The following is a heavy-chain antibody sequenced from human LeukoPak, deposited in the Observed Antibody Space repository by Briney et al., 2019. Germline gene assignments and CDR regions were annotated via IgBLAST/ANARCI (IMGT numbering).Heavy chain of an antibody. CDR1: GFTFSSYS. J-gene: IGHJ4*03. V-gene: IGHV3-21*01. D-gene: IGHD1-26*01. Sequence: PGGSLRLSCAASGFTFSSYSMNWVRQAPGKGLEWVSSISRSSSYIYYADSVRGRFTISRDNAKNSLYLQMNSLRAEDTAVYYCAREGSYSQLFDYWGHGTLVTVSS. CDR3: AREGSYSQLFDY. CDR2: ISRSSSYI.